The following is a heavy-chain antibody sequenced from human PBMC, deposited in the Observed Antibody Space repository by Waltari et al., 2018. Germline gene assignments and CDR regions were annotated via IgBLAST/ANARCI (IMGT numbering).Heavy chain of an antibody. V-gene: IGHV3-53*01. J-gene: IGHJ4*02. D-gene: IGHD3-22*01. CDR3: ARGGSYDSSGYFFDY. CDR2: IDSGGST. CDR1: GFTVSSNY. Sequence: EVQLVESGGGLIQPGGSLRLSCAASGFTVSSNYMSWVPQPPGKGLEWVSVIDSGGSTYYADSVNGRFTSSRDKSKNTLYLQMNSLRAEDTAVYYCARGGSYDSSGYFFDYWGQGTLVTVSS.